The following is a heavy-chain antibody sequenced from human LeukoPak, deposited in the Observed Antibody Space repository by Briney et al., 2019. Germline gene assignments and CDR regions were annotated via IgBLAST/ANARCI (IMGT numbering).Heavy chain of an antibody. CDR2: IKSKTDDGTV. V-gene: IGHV3-15*01. J-gene: IGHJ4*02. D-gene: IGHD6-19*01. CDR1: GFSFNTAW. Sequence: GGSLRLSCAASGFSFNTAWMNWVRQTPGKGLEWLGRIKSKTDDGTVEYAAHVKGRFIISRDDSKNMLSLEMRSLRTEDTGVYYCTTRGIAVSGLGYWGRGTLVVVSS. CDR3: TTRGIAVSGLGY.